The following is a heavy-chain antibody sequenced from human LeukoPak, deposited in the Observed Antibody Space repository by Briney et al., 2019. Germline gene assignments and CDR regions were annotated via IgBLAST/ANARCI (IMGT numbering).Heavy chain of an antibody. Sequence: ASVKVSCKASGYTFTDHYTHWVRQAPGQGLEWMGWMNSRSGDTNYAQNFQGKVTMTRDTSISTAYMDLSGLTSDDTAVYYCARGTGTSWFDLWGQGTLVIVSS. D-gene: IGHD1-7*01. CDR3: ARGTGTSWFDL. J-gene: IGHJ5*02. CDR1: GYTFTDHY. CDR2: MNSRSGDT. V-gene: IGHV1-2*02.